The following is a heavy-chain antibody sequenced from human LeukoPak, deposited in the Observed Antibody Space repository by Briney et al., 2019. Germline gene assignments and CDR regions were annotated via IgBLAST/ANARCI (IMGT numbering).Heavy chain of an antibody. Sequence: SETLSLTCTVSGGSISSYYWSWIRQPAGKGLEWIGRIYTSGSTNYNPSLKSRVTMSVDTSKNQFSLKLSSVTAADTAVYYCARGEYHYDSSGYSSDYWGQGTLVTVSS. CDR2: IYTSGST. CDR1: GGSISSYY. D-gene: IGHD3-22*01. J-gene: IGHJ4*02. V-gene: IGHV4-4*07. CDR3: ARGEYHYDSSGYSSDY.